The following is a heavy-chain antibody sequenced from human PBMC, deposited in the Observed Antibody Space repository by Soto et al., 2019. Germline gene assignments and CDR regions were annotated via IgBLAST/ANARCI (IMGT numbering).Heavy chain of an antibody. CDR3: ARAPPWVVLMVYAIRDWFDP. Sequence: QVQLVQSGAEVKKPGASVKVSCKASGYTFTSYAMHWVRQAPGQRLERMGWLNAGNGNTKYSQKFQGRVTITRATAASTAYMELSTLRSEDTAVYYCARAPPWVVLMVYAIRDWFDPWGQGTLVTVSS. CDR1: GYTFTSYA. CDR2: LNAGNGNT. J-gene: IGHJ5*02. V-gene: IGHV1-3*01. D-gene: IGHD2-8*01.